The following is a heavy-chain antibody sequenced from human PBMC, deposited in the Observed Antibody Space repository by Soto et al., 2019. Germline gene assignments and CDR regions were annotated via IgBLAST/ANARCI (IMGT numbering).Heavy chain of an antibody. D-gene: IGHD3-9*01. J-gene: IGHJ4*02. CDR2: IYHSGST. CDR1: GGSNSSSNW. V-gene: IGHV4-4*02. CDR3: ARGGNYDILTGFPYYFDY. Sequence: QVQLQESGPGLVKPSGTLSLTCAVSGGSNSSSNWWSWVRQPPGKGLEWIGEIYHSGSTNYNPSLKSRVTISVDKSKNQFSLKLSSVTAADTAVYYCARGGNYDILTGFPYYFDYWGQGTLVTVSS.